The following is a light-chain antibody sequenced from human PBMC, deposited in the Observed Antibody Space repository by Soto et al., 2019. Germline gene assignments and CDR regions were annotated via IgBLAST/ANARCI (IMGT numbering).Light chain of an antibody. V-gene: IGLV2-11*01. Sequence: QSALTQPRSVSGSPGQSVTISCTGTSSDVGGYDFVSWYQQHPGKAPKLMIYDVTKRSSGAPDRFSGSKSGNSASLTISGLQAEDEAYYYCCSYAGSYTLGVFGGGTKLTVL. J-gene: IGLJ3*02. CDR3: CSYAGSYTLGV. CDR2: DVT. CDR1: SSDVGGYDF.